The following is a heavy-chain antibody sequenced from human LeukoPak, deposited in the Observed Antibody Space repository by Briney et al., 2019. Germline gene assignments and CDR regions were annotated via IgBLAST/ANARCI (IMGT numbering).Heavy chain of an antibody. J-gene: IGHJ4*02. D-gene: IGHD6-19*01. V-gene: IGHV3-69-1*01. CDR1: GFTFTDHP. CDR3: ARGIAVAGTRHFDY. CDR2: IGGDGIA. Sequence: GESLRLSCVASGFTFTDHPMNWVRQAPGKGLEWISYIGGDGIAFYADSVKGRFTASKDDARKSMYLQMNSLRVEDTAVYYCARGIAVAGTRHFDYWGQGTLVTVSS.